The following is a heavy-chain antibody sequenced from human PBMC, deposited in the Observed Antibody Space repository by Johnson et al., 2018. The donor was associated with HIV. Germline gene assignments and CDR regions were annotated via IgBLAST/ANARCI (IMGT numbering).Heavy chain of an antibody. CDR2: IKQDGSEK. D-gene: IGHD2-8*02. CDR3: ARDLAYGDIVLVSAFDI. J-gene: IGHJ3*02. CDR1: GFTFSSYW. Sequence: VQLVESGGGLVQPGGSLRLSCAASGFTFSSYWMSWVRQAPGKGLEWVANIKQDGSEKYYVDSVKGRFTISRDNAKNSLYLQMNSLRAEDTALYYCARDLAYGDIVLVSAFDIWGQGTMVTVS. V-gene: IGHV3-7*03.